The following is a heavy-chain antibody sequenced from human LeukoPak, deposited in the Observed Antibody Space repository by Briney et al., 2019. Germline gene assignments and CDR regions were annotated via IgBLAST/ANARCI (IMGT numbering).Heavy chain of an antibody. J-gene: IGHJ4*02. CDR2: IYYSGST. V-gene: IGHV4-39*07. Sequence: SETLSLTCTVSGGSISGSSYFWGWIRQPPGKGLEWIGNIYYSGSTYYNPSLESRVTISVDTSKNQFSLKLSSVTAADTAVYYCARDRYYYDSSGYSQLYYFDYWGQGTLVTVSS. D-gene: IGHD3-22*01. CDR3: ARDRYYYDSSGYSQLYYFDY. CDR1: GGSISGSSYF.